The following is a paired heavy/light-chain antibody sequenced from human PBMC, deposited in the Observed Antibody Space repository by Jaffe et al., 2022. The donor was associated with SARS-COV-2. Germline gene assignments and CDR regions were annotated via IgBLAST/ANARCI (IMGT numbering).Light chain of an antibody. V-gene: IGLV7-46*01. CDR2: DTS. CDR3: LLSYSGARPV. J-gene: IGLJ3*02. CDR1: TGAVTSGHY. Sequence: QAVVTQEPSLTVSPGGTVTLTCGSSTGAVTSGHYPYWFQQKPGQAPRTLIYDTSNKHSWTPARFSGSLLGGKAALTLSGAQPEDEAEYYCLLSYSGARPVFGGGTKLTVL.
Heavy chain of an antibody. J-gene: IGHJ6*02. D-gene: IGHD6-13*01. Sequence: EVQLVESGGGLVQPGGSLRLSCAASGFTFSSYSMNWVRQAPGKGLEWVSYISSSSSTIYYADSVKGRFTISRDNAKNSLYLQMNSLRDEDTAVYYCAGSSSSWLPYYYYYGMDVWGQGTTVTVSS. CDR2: ISSSSSTI. CDR1: GFTFSSYS. CDR3: AGSSSSWLPYYYYYGMDV. V-gene: IGHV3-48*02.